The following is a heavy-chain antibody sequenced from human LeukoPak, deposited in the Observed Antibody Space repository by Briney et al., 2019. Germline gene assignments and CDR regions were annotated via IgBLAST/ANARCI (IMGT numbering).Heavy chain of an antibody. J-gene: IGHJ4*02. CDR3: AKDSPTYYADS. Sequence: GGSLRLSCAASGFTFSSFGMHWVRQAPGKGLEWVSFINYNGRDKYYADSVKGRFTISRGSSKNTLSLQMNSLRAEDTAVYFCAKDSPTYYADSWGQGTLVTVSS. D-gene: IGHD2/OR15-2a*01. CDR1: GFTFSSFG. V-gene: IGHV3-30*02. CDR2: INYNGRDK.